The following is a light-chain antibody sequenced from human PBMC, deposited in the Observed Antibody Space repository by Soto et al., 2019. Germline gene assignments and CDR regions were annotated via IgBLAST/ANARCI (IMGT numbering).Light chain of an antibody. J-gene: IGKJ4*01. Sequence: EIVLTQSPATLSLSPGERATLSCRASQSVSNYLAWYQQKPGQAPRLLIHDASTRATGIPARFSGSGSGTDFTLTITTLDPEDFAVYYCQQHINRLSFGGGTKLEIK. CDR3: QQHINRLS. CDR1: QSVSNY. CDR2: DAS. V-gene: IGKV3-11*01.